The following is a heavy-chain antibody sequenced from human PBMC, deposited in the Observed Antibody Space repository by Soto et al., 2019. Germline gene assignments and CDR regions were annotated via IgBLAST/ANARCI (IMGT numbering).Heavy chain of an antibody. CDR1: GYTFTSYD. D-gene: IGHD6-19*01. V-gene: IGHV1-8*01. Sequence: QVQLVQSGAEVKKPGASVKVSCKASGYTFTSYDIIWVRQATGQGLEWMGWMNPSTGNTDSAEKFQGRLTMTRNACISKVSTGLTSLSLDDTAAYYWARGRIIVAGGFDPWGQGTLVTVSS. CDR3: ARGRIIVAGGFDP. CDR2: MNPSTGNT. J-gene: IGHJ5*02.